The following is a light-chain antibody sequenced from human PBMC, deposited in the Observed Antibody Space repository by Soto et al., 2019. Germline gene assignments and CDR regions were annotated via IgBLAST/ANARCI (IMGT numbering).Light chain of an antibody. CDR2: GAS. CDR3: QQANSFPIT. CDR1: QSVSNY. V-gene: IGKV3D-15*01. J-gene: IGKJ5*01. Sequence: EIVMTQSPATLSVSPGERATLSCRASQSVSNYLTWYQQKPGQAPRLLIFGASSRATGIPDRFSGSESGTDFTLTISSLQPEDCAIYFCQQANSFPITFGQGTRLEIK.